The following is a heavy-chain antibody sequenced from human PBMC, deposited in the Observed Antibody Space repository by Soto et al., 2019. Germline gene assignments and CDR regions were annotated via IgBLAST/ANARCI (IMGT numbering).Heavy chain of an antibody. CDR3: AREKGYYGSGSYYRAYYYYGMDV. D-gene: IGHD3-10*01. CDR1: GYTFTSYY. V-gene: IGHV1-18*04. Sequence: ASVKVSCKASGYTFTSYYMHWVRQAPGQGLEWMGIISAYNGNTNYAQKLQGRVTMTTDTSTSTAYMELRSLRSDDTAVYYCAREKGYYGSGSYYRAYYYYGMDVWGQGTTVTVSS. J-gene: IGHJ6*02. CDR2: ISAYNGNT.